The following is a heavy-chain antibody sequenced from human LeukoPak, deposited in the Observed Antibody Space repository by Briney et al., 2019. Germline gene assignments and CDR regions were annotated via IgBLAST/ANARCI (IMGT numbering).Heavy chain of an antibody. V-gene: IGHV3-30-3*01. Sequence: GGSLRLSCAASGFTFSSYAMHWVRQAPGKGLEWVAVISYDGSNKYYADSVKGRFTISRDNSKNTLYLQMNSLRAEDTAVYYCARGARYSSSWYSFDYWGQGTLVTVSS. CDR3: ARGARYSSSWYSFDY. CDR2: ISYDGSNK. J-gene: IGHJ4*02. D-gene: IGHD6-13*01. CDR1: GFTFSSYA.